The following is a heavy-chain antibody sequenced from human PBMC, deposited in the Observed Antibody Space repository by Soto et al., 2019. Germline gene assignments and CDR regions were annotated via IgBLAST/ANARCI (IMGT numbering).Heavy chain of an antibody. Sequence: PRESLKISCKGSGYSFTSYWIGWVRQMPGKGLEWMGIIYPGDSDTRYSPSFQGQVTISADKSISTAYLQWSSLKASDTAMYYCARCIWYYDILTGQRSYYYGMDVWGQGTTVTVSS. CDR3: ARCIWYYDILTGQRSYYYGMDV. D-gene: IGHD3-9*01. CDR2: IYPGDSDT. CDR1: GYSFTSYW. J-gene: IGHJ6*02. V-gene: IGHV5-51*01.